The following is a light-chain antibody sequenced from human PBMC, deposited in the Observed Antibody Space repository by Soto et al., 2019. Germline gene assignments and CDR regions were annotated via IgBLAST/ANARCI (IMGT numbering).Light chain of an antibody. CDR1: QGIDKF. CDR2: KAS. J-gene: IGKJ4*01. V-gene: IGKV1D-13*01. CDR3: QQHSNYPLT. Sequence: AIQLTQSPSSLSASVGDRVTITCRASQGIDKFLAWYQQTAGKAPKVLIYKASILESGVPSRFSGSGSGTEFTLTISSLQPDDSATYYCQQHSNYPLTFGGGTKVEIK.